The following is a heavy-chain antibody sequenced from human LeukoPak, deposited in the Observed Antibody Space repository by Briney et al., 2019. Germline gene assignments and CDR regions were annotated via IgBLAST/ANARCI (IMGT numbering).Heavy chain of an antibody. D-gene: IGHD1-26*01. CDR2: IYTSGST. V-gene: IGHV4-4*07. CDR1: GGSISSYC. J-gene: IGHJ4*02. Sequence: PSETLSLTCTVSGGSISSYCWSWIRQPAGKGLEWIGRIYTSGSTNYNPSLKSRVTISVDTSKNQFSLKLSSVTAADTAVYYCARPGVGRPKNTDYWGQGTLVTVSS. CDR3: ARPGVGRPKNTDY.